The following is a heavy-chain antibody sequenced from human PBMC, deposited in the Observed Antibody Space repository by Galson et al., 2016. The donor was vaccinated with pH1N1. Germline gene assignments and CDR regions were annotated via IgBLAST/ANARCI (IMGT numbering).Heavy chain of an antibody. CDR3: ARDDPGTTPYYYYGMDV. CDR1: GYKFASYG. D-gene: IGHD1-1*01. CDR2: ISGNNGNT. J-gene: IGHJ6*02. V-gene: IGHV1-18*04. Sequence: SCKASGYKFASYGISWVRQAPGQGLEWMGWISGNNGNTKYAEKFQGRVTMTTDTSTRTANMDLRSLTSDDTAVYYCARDDPGTTPYYYYGMDVWGQGTTVTVPS.